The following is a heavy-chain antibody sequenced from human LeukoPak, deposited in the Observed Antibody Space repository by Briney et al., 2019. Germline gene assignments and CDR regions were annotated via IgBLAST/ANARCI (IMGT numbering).Heavy chain of an antibody. Sequence: ASVKVSCKASGYTFTSYGISWVRQAPGQGLEWMGWISAYNGHTNYAQKLQGRVTMTTDTSTSTAYMELRSLRSDDTAVYYCAREPLWYYDYVWGSYRLLAEETYFDYWGQGTLVTVSS. J-gene: IGHJ4*02. V-gene: IGHV1-18*01. CDR2: ISAYNGHT. D-gene: IGHD3-16*02. CDR3: AREPLWYYDYVWGSYRLLAEETYFDY. CDR1: GYTFTSYG.